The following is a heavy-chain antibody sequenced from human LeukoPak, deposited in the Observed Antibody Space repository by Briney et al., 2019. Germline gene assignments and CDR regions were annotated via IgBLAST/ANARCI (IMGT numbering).Heavy chain of an antibody. J-gene: IGHJ6*03. D-gene: IGHD3-3*01. V-gene: IGHV1-8*03. CDR1: GYTFTSYD. CDR3: ARGPGNDLWSADNYYYYMDV. CDR2: MNPNNGNT. Sequence: GASVKVSCKASGYTFTSYDINWVRQATGQGLEWMGWMNPNNGNTGYAQKFQGRVTITRNTSISTAYMELSSLRSEDTAVYYCARGPGNDLWSADNYYYYMDVWGKGTTVTVSS.